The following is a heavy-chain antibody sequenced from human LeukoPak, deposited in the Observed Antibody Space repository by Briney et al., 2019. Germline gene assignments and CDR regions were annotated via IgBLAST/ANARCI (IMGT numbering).Heavy chain of an antibody. D-gene: IGHD2-21*02. Sequence: GESLTLSCAASGFTFSTYSMNWVRQAPGNGLEWVSSISTGISYIYPADSVKGRFTISRDNAKISVYLQMNSVRAEDTAVYYGARDVTYCGGVCYPGEDFDIWGQGTMVTVSS. J-gene: IGHJ3*02. CDR1: GFTFSTYS. CDR2: ISTGISYI. CDR3: ARDVTYCGGVCYPGEDFDI. V-gene: IGHV3-21*01.